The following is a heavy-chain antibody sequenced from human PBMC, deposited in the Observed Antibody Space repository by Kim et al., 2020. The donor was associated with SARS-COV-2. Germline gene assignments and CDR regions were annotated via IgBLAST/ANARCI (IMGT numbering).Heavy chain of an antibody. CDR1: GYTLTELS. CDR2: FDPEDGET. V-gene: IGHV1-24*01. CDR3: ATRSYCSSTSCPNYYYYGMDV. J-gene: IGHJ6*02. Sequence: ASVKVSCKVSGYTLTELSMHWVRQAPGKGLEWMGGFDPEDGETIYAQKFQGRVTMTEVTSTDTAYMELSSLRSEDTAVYYCATRSYCSSTSCPNYYYYGMDVWGQGTTVTVSS. D-gene: IGHD2-2*01.